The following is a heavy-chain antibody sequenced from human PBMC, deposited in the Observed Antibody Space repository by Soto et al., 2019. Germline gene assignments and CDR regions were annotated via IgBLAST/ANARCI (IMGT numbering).Heavy chain of an antibody. V-gene: IGHV4-59*01. CDR3: ARVGYFDWLSPYYYGMDV. Sequence: PSETLSLTCTVSGGSISSYYWSWIRQPPGKGLEWIGYIYYSGSTNYNPSLESRVTISVDTSKNHFSLKLSSVTAADTAVYYCARVGYFDWLSPYYYGMDVWGQGTTVTVSS. CDR1: GGSISSYY. D-gene: IGHD3-9*01. J-gene: IGHJ6*02. CDR2: IYYSGST.